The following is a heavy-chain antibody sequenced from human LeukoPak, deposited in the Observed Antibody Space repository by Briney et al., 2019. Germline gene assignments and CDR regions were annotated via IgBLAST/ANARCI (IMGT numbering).Heavy chain of an antibody. Sequence: SETLSLTCTVSGYSISSGYYWGWIRQPPGKGLEWIGSIYHSGSTYYNPSLKSRVTISVDTSKNQFSLKLSSVTAADTAVYYCARSTYGFPLDYWGQGILVTVAS. CDR2: IYHSGST. V-gene: IGHV4-38-2*02. D-gene: IGHD5/OR15-5a*01. CDR3: ARSTYGFPLDY. CDR1: GYSISSGYY. J-gene: IGHJ4*02.